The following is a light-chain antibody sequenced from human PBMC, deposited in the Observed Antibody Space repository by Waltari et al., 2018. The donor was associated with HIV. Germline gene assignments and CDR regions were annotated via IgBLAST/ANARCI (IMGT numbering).Light chain of an antibody. J-gene: IGLJ1*01. Sequence: QSALTQPRSMSGSPGQSVTISCTGTSSDVGGYSYVSWYQQHPAKAPKVLSYDVTKRPSGAPDRFSGSKSGNTASLTISGLQAEDEADYYCCSYAGSYKYILGSGTKVTVL. CDR3: CSYAGSYKYI. CDR1: SSDVGGYSY. CDR2: DVT. V-gene: IGLV2-11*01.